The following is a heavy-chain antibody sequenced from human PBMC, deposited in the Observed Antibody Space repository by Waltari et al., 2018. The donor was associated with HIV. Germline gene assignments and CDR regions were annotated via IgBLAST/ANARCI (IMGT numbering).Heavy chain of an antibody. J-gene: IGHJ6*02. V-gene: IGHV3-53*01. CDR3: ARDPVDGSGSYRMDV. Sequence: EVQLVESGGGLIQPGGSLRLSCAASGFLVRTNHINWVRQAPGKGLEWVSLMYCGGTTFYADSVKGRFTIARDTIKNTMYLQMDSLRAEDTGVYYCARDPVDGSGSYRMDVWGQGTTVTVSS. D-gene: IGHD3-10*01. CDR1: GFLVRTNH. CDR2: MYCGGTT.